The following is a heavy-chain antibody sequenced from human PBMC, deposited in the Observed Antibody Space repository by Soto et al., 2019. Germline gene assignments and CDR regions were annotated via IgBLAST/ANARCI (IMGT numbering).Heavy chain of an antibody. D-gene: IGHD3-22*01. CDR1: GYTFTSYA. V-gene: IGHV1-3*01. CDR2: INAGNGNT. J-gene: IGHJ4*02. CDR3: ARPRADYYDSSGYYRPFDY. Sequence: GASVKVSCKASGYTFTSYAMHWVRQAPGQRLEWMGWINAGNGNTKYSQKFQGRVTITRDTSASTAYMELSSLRSEDTAVYYCARPRADYYDSSGYYRPFDYWGQGTLVTVSS.